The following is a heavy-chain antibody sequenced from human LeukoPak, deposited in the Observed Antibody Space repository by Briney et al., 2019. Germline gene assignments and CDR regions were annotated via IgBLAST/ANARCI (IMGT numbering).Heavy chain of an antibody. CDR3: AREGGYSYGNFDY. CDR2: ISSSSSTI. Sequence: GGSLRLSCAASGFTFSSYSMNWVRQAPGKGLEWVSYISSSSSTIYYADSVKGRFTISRDNAKNSLYLQMNSLRAEDTAVYYCAREGGYSYGNFDYWGQGTLVTVSS. V-gene: IGHV3-48*01. CDR1: GFTFSSYS. J-gene: IGHJ4*02. D-gene: IGHD5-18*01.